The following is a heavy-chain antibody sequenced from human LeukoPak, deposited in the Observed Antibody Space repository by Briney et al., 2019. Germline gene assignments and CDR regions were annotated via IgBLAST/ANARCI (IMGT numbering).Heavy chain of an antibody. CDR3: ARDRLGIVGATYEFDS. J-gene: IGHJ4*02. CDR1: GFTFSSYS. V-gene: IGHV3-21*01. D-gene: IGHD1-26*01. CDR2: ISSSGSSI. Sequence: GGSLRLSCAASGFTFSSYSMNWVRQAPGKGLEWVSSISSSGSSIYYAASVRGRFTISRDNAKNSLYLQMNSLRAEDTAVYYCARDRLGIVGATYEFDSWGQGTLVTVSS.